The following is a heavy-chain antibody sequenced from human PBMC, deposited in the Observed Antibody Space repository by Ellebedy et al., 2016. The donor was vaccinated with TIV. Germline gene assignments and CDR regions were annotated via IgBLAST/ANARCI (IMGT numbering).Heavy chain of an antibody. D-gene: IGHD2-8*01. CDR2: VRYDGTTK. CDR3: VKEGNGDV. CDR1: GFPFSTFG. Sequence: GESLKISCAASGFPFSTFGMHWVRQAPGKGLEWVAFVRYDGTTKYHADSVKGRFTISRDNSKNTLFLQMNTLRLEDTAVYYCVKEGNGDVWGQGTTVTVSS. V-gene: IGHV3-30*02. J-gene: IGHJ6*02.